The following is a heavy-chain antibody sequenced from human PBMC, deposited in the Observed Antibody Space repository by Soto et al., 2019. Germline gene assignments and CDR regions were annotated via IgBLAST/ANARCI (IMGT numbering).Heavy chain of an antibody. CDR1: EFTFSNYA. D-gene: IGHD3-22*01. CDR3: AKNPGYYYDSTGYHFDY. V-gene: IGHV3-23*01. J-gene: IGHJ4*02. CDR2: ISYGGGTT. Sequence: GSLRLSCAASEFTFSNYAMSWVRQAPGKGLEWVSAISYGGGTTYYADSVKGRFTISRDNSKNTLYLQMNSLRAEDTAVYYCAKNPGYYYDSTGYHFDYWGQGTLVTV.